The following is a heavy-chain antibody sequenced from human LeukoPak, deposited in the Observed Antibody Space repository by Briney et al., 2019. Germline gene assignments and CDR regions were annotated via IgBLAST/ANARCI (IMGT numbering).Heavy chain of an antibody. Sequence: ASVKVSCKASGYTFTSYAMHWVRQAPGQRLEWMGWINAGNGNTKYSQKFQGRVTITRDTSASTAYMELSSLRSEDTAVYYCARSTEFLEWLSYFDYWGQGTLVTVS. J-gene: IGHJ4*02. CDR1: GYTFTSYA. CDR2: INAGNGNT. CDR3: ARSTEFLEWLSYFDY. D-gene: IGHD3-3*01. V-gene: IGHV1-3*01.